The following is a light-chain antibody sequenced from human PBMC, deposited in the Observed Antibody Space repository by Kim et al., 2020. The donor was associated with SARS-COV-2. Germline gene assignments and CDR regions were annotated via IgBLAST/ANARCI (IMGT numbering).Light chain of an antibody. CDR3: QAWDSSTAV. CDR2: QDR. V-gene: IGLV3-1*01. Sequence: SYELTQPPSVSVSPGQTASITCSGDKLGDKYACWYQQKPGQSPVLVIYQDRKRSSGIPERFSGSNSGNTATLTISGTQAMDEADYYCQAWDSSTAVFGGG. CDR1: KLGDKY. J-gene: IGLJ2*01.